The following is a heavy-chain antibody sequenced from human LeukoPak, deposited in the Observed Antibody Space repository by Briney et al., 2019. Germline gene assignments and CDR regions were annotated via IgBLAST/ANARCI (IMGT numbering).Heavy chain of an antibody. CDR3: ARHRLRFPTVNWFDP. J-gene: IGHJ5*02. V-gene: IGHV4-39*01. D-gene: IGHD4-17*01. CDR2: IYYSGNT. Sequence: KPSETLSPTCTVSGDSISTSNSYWGWIRQPPGKGLEWIGSIYYSGNTYYNASLKSRVTISVDTSKNQFSLKLRSVSAADTAVYYCARHRLRFPTVNWFDPWGQGTQVTVSS. CDR1: GDSISTSNSY.